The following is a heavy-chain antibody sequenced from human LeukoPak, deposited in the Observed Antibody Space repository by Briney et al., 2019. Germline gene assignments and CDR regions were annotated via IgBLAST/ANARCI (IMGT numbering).Heavy chain of an antibody. V-gene: IGHV3-53*01. CDR2: IYSGGSI. Sequence: PGGSLRLSCAASGFTVSSKHMGWVRQAPGKGLDWVLSIYSGGSIYFAGSVKGRFTISRDNSENTLYLQMNSLRAEDTALYYCATVGRNNWFDLWGQGTPVTVPS. J-gene: IGHJ5*02. CDR1: GFTVSSKH. CDR3: ATVGRNNWFDL.